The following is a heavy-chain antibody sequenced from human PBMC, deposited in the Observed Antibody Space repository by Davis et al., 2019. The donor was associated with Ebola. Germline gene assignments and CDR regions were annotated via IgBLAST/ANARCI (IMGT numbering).Heavy chain of an antibody. J-gene: IGHJ6*02. V-gene: IGHV3-74*01. CDR2: INSDGSST. Sequence: HTGGSLRLSCAASGFTFSSYWMHWVRQAPGKGLVRVSRINSDGSSTSYADSVKGRFTISRDNAKNTLYLQMNSLRAEDTAVYYCARGSYEPPRWFNYYYYGMDVWGQGTTVTVSS. CDR1: GFTFSSYW. CDR3: ARGSYEPPRWFNYYYYGMDV. D-gene: IGHD1-26*01.